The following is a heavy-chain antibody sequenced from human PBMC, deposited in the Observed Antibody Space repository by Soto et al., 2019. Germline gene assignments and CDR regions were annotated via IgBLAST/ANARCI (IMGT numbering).Heavy chain of an antibody. CDR3: AREPSP. CDR1: GASISSGGYY. V-gene: IGHV4-31*03. J-gene: IGHJ5*02. Sequence: QVQLQESGPGLVKPSQTLSLTCTVSGASISSGGYYWGWIRQHPGKGLEWIGYIYYSGSTYYNPSPTSRVAISVDTSKNQSSLKLSSVTAADPAVYYSAREPSPWGQGTLVTVSS. CDR2: IYYSGST.